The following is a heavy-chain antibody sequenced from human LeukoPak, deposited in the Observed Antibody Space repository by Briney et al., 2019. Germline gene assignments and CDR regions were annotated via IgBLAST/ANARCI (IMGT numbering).Heavy chain of an antibody. Sequence: SETLSLTCAVYGGSFSGYYWSWIRQPPGKGLEWIGEINHSGSTNYNPSLKSRVTISVDTSKNQFSLKLSSVTAADTAVYYCARAGYYDSSGYHYYYYYMDVWGKGTTVTISS. V-gene: IGHV4-34*01. CDR2: INHSGST. J-gene: IGHJ6*03. CDR3: ARAGYYDSSGYHYYYYYMDV. CDR1: GGSFSGYY. D-gene: IGHD3-22*01.